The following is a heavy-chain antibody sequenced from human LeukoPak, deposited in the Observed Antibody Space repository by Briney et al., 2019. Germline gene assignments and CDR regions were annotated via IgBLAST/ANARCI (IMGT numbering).Heavy chain of an antibody. D-gene: IGHD4-17*01. J-gene: IGHJ6*03. CDR1: GGTFSSYA. CDR2: IIPIFGTA. V-gene: IGHV1-69*05. CDR3: ARNIYGDYPSPYYYYMDV. Sequence: AASVKVSCKASGGTFSSYAISWVRQAPGQGLEWMGGIIPIFGTANYAQKFQGRVTITTDESTSTAYMELSSLRSEDMAVYYCARNIYGDYPSPYYYYMDVWGKGTTVTVSS.